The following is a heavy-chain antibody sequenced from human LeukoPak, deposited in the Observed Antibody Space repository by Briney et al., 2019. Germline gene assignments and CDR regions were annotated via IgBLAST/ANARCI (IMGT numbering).Heavy chain of an antibody. V-gene: IGHV3-9*01. D-gene: IGHD5-24*01. CDR3: AKDLGPGSMATSPGFDY. CDR2: ISWNSDSI. Sequence: GGSLRLSCAASGFTFDDYAMHWVRQAPGKGLEWVSGISWNSDSIGYADSVKGRFTISRDNAKTSLYLQMNSLRAEDTALYYCAKDLGPGSMATSPGFDYWGQGTLVTVSS. J-gene: IGHJ4*02. CDR1: GFTFDDYA.